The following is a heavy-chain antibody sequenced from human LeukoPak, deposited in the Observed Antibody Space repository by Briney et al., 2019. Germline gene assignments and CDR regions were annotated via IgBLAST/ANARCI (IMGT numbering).Heavy chain of an antibody. CDR1: GYTFTSYG. V-gene: IGHV1-18*01. CDR2: ISAYNGNT. J-gene: IGHJ3*02. D-gene: IGHD3-22*01. CDR3: ATDSSAYNAFDI. Sequence: ASVKVSCKASGYTFTSYGITWVRQAPGQGLESMGWISAYNGNTDYAQNLQGRVTMTTDTSTSTAYMELRSLRSDDTAVYYCATDSSAYNAFDIWGQGTKVTVSS.